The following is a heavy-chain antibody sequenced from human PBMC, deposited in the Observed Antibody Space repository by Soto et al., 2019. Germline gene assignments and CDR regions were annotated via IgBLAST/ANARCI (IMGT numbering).Heavy chain of an antibody. Sequence: QVQLVESGGGVVQPGRSLRLSCAGSGFIFSNYGMHWVRQAPVKGLEWVAFISYDGSDILYADSVKGRFTISRDNSTRTLFLHMNRPRAEDTAVYFCAIVRVAESPLDHWGQGSLVTVSS. CDR2: ISYDGSDI. J-gene: IGHJ4*02. V-gene: IGHV3-30*03. D-gene: IGHD3-10*02. CDR1: GFIFSNYG. CDR3: AIVRVAESPLDH.